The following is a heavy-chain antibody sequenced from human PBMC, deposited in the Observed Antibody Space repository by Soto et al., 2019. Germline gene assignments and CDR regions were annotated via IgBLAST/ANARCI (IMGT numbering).Heavy chain of an antibody. D-gene: IGHD3-10*01. V-gene: IGHV1-8*01. CDR1: GYTFTTYE. CDR3: ARVGGQLFGDHGMDV. J-gene: IGHJ6*02. Sequence: QVQLVQSGAEVKKPGASVKVSCKASGYTFTTYEINWVRQVPGQGLEWMGWMSTSSGNTGYVDQFRGRVTMTSNTYMTTAYMDLSSLRSEDTAVYYSARVGGQLFGDHGMDVWGQGTKVTVSS. CDR2: MSTSSGNT.